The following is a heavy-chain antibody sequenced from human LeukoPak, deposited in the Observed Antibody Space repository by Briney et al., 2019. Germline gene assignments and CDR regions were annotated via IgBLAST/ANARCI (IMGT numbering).Heavy chain of an antibody. CDR2: IYTSGST. D-gene: IGHD3-22*01. CDR1: GGSISGYY. J-gene: IGHJ4*02. V-gene: IGHV4-4*07. Sequence: PSETLSLTCTVSGGSISGYYWSWIRQPAGKGLEWIGRIYTSGSTNYNPSLKSRVTMSVDTSKNQFSLKLSSVTAADTAVYYCARTATEYYYDSSGYYPWFFDYWGQGTLVTVSS. CDR3: ARTATEYYYDSSGYYPWFFDY.